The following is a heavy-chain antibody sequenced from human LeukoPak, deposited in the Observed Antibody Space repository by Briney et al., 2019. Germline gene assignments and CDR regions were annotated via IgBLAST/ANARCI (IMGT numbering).Heavy chain of an antibody. CDR2: ISWNSGSI. CDR1: GFTFDDYA. J-gene: IGHJ4*02. V-gene: IGHV3-9*01. CDR3: AKDTRRWYRSNLGYFDY. Sequence: GGSLRLSCAASGFTFDDYAMHWVRQAPGKGLEWVSGISWNSGSIGYADSVKGRFTISRDNAKNSLYLQMNSLRAEDTALYYCAKDTRRWYRSNLGYFDYWGQGTLVTVSS. D-gene: IGHD6-13*01.